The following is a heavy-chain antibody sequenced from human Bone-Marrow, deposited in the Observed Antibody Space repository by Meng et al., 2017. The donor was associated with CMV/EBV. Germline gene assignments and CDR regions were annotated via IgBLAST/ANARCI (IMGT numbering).Heavy chain of an antibody. CDR3: ARGGGYCSSTSCYDAFDI. CDR2: ISSSGSTI. J-gene: IGHJ3*02. V-gene: IGHV3-48*04. D-gene: IGHD2-2*01. Sequence: GGSLRLSCAASGFTFSSYSMNWVRQAPGKGLEWVSYISSSGSTIYYADSVKGRFTISRDNAKNSLYLQMNSLRAEDTAVYYCARGGGYCSSTSCYDAFDIWGQGTMVTVS. CDR1: GFTFSSYS.